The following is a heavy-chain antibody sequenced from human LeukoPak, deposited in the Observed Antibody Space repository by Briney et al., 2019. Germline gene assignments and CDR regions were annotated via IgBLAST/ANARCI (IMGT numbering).Heavy chain of an antibody. CDR2: INHSGST. Sequence: PSETLSLTCTVSGGSISSGGYYWSWIRQPPGKGLEWIGEINHSGSTNYNPSLKSRVTISVDTSKNQFSLKLSSVTAADTAVYYCARAEGSGYYRGGWFDPWGQGTLVTVSS. V-gene: IGHV4-39*07. CDR3: ARAEGSGYYRGGWFDP. J-gene: IGHJ5*02. D-gene: IGHD3-22*01. CDR1: GGSISSGGYY.